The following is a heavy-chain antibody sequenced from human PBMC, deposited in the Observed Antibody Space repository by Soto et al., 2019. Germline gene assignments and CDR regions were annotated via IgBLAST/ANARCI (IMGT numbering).Heavy chain of an antibody. CDR3: ARDRRRYYGSGSPLGYYYYGMDV. D-gene: IGHD3-10*01. CDR2: IWYDGSNK. J-gene: IGHJ6*02. CDR1: GFTFSSDG. Sequence: SLRLSCAASGFTFSSDGMHWVREAPGKGLEWVAVIWYDGSNKYYADSVKGRFTISRDNSKNTLYLQMNSLRAEDTAVYYCARDRRRYYGSGSPLGYYYYGMDVWGQGTTVTVSS. V-gene: IGHV3-33*01.